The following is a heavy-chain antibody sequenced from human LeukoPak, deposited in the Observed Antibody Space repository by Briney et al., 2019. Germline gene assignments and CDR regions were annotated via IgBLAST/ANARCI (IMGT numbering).Heavy chain of an antibody. CDR1: GFTLSSNY. CDR2: IYSGGST. V-gene: IGHV3-53*01. D-gene: IGHD3-10*01. CDR3: ARPGGYYGSGSYLDY. Sequence: PGGSLRLSCAASGFTLSSNYMSWVRQAPGKGLEWVSVIYSGGSTYYADSVKGRFTISRDNSKNPLYLQMNSLRAEDTAVYYCARPGGYYGSGSYLDYWGQGPLVTVSS. J-gene: IGHJ4*02.